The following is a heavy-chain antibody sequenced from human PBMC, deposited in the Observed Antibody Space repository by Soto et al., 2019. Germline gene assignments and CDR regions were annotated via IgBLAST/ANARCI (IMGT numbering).Heavy chain of an antibody. CDR1: GYTFTSHT. J-gene: IGHJ4*02. V-gene: IGHV1-3*01. D-gene: IGHD3-3*01. CDR3: AREPEDGVPGDY. Sequence: QVQLVQSGAEVKEPGASVRVSCKASGYTFTSHTLHWARQAPGQGLEWMGWIIVSNGSPRYAPQFQGRVTFGRDTSATTAYMELSSLTSEDTAVYYCAREPEDGVPGDYWGQGTLDVVSS. CDR2: IIVSNGSP.